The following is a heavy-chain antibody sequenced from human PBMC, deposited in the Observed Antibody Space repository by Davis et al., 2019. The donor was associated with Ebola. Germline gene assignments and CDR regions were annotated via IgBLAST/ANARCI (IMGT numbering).Heavy chain of an antibody. D-gene: IGHD5-18*01. CDR3: ARNQYSYGYVTEGWFDP. CDR2: IDYSGNT. J-gene: IGHJ5*02. CDR1: GGSISSNNYF. V-gene: IGHV4-39*01. Sequence: PSETLSLTCSVSGGSISSNNYFWGWIRQPPGKGLEWIGSIDYSGNTYYNPSLKSRVTISVDTSKNQFSLKLSSVTAADTAVYYCARNQYSYGYVTEGWFDPWGQGTLVTVSS.